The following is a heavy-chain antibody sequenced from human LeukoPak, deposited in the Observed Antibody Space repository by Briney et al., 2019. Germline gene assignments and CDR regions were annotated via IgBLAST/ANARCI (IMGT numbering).Heavy chain of an antibody. D-gene: IGHD3-3*01. V-gene: IGHV4-59*01. J-gene: IGHJ3*02. CDR3: ARGIGAFDI. CDR1: GGSISSYY. Sequence: PSETLSLTCTVSGGSISSYYWSWIRQPPGKGLEWIGYIYYSGSTNYNPSLKSRVTISVDTSKNQFSLKLSSVTAADTAVYYCARGIGAFDIWGQGTMVIVSS. CDR2: IYYSGST.